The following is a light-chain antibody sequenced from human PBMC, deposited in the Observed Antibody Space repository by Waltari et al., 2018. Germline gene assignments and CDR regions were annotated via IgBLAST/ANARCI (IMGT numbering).Light chain of an antibody. CDR2: GAS. J-gene: IGKJ2*01. Sequence: EIVLTQSPAPLSLAPGESATLSRSASQSVSSSSLAWYQQKPGQAPRLLIYGASSKSTGIPDRFSGSGSGTHFTLTISRLEPEDFAVYYCQQYGSSPRTFGQGTKLEIK. CDR1: QSVSSSS. CDR3: QQYGSSPRT. V-gene: IGKV3-20*01.